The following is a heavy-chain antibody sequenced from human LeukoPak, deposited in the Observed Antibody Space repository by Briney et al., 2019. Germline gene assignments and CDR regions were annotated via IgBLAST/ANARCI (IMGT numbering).Heavy chain of an antibody. CDR1: GFTFSSYS. D-gene: IGHD3-16*01. V-gene: IGHV3-21*01. Sequence: GGSLRLSCAASGFTFSSYSMNWVRQAPGKGLEWVSSISSSSSYIYYADSVKGRFTISRDNAKNSLYLQMNSLRAEDTAVYYCARDLLGGPHFFDYWGQGTLVTVSS. CDR2: ISSSSSYI. J-gene: IGHJ4*02. CDR3: ARDLLGGPHFFDY.